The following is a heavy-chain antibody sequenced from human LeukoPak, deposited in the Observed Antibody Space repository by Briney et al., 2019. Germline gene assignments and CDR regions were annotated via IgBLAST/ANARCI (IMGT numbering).Heavy chain of an antibody. CDR3: ARDGTSTDDY. J-gene: IGHJ4*02. CDR2: ISGYNDNT. V-gene: IGHV1-18*01. D-gene: IGHD1-7*01. Sequence: GASVKVSCKASGYTFTGFGINWVRQAPGQGLEWMGWISGYNDNTHYAKKFQGRVTLTTDTPTSTAYMELRSLRSDDTAVYYCARDGTSTDDYWGQGTLVTVSP. CDR1: GYTFTGFG.